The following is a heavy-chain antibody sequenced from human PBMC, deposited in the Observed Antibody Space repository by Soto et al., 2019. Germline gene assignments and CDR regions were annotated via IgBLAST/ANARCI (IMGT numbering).Heavy chain of an antibody. J-gene: IGHJ4*02. Sequence: GGSLRLSCAASGFTFSSYAMHWVRQAPGKGLEWVAVISYDGSNKYYADSVKGRFTISRDNSKNTLYLQMNSLRAEDTAVYYCARDLAYYDSSGYYTLWSFDYWGQGTLVTVSS. V-gene: IGHV3-30-3*01. CDR1: GFTFSSYA. CDR2: ISYDGSNK. CDR3: ARDLAYYDSSGYYTLWSFDY. D-gene: IGHD3-22*01.